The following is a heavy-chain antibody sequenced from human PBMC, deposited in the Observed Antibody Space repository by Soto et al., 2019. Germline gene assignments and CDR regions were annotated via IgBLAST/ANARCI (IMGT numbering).Heavy chain of an antibody. CDR3: ARAGYTDYYYYGMDV. D-gene: IGHD5-12*01. CDR1: AYTLTSSD. Sequence: GXSRKVCCKASAYTLTSSDINWVRQASGQGLEWMGRMNPNSGNRVYPQRFQGRVTMSMNTSKSTAYMELSSLRSDETAVYYCARAGYTDYYYYGMDVWGQGTTVTVSS. CDR2: MNPNSGNR. J-gene: IGHJ6*02. V-gene: IGHV1-8*01.